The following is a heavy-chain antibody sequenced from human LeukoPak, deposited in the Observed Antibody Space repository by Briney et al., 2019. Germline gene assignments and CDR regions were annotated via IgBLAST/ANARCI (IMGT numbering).Heavy chain of an antibody. CDR1: GFIFDDYA. Sequence: GGSLRLSCAASGFIFDDYAMHWVRQAPGKGPEWVANIKQDGSEKYYVDSVKGRFTISRDNAKNSLYLQMNSLRAEDTAVYYCARVRTASNWSPYVYYFDYWGQGTLVTVSS. D-gene: IGHD1-1*01. V-gene: IGHV3-7*01. CDR2: IKQDGSEK. CDR3: ARVRTASNWSPYVYYFDY. J-gene: IGHJ4*02.